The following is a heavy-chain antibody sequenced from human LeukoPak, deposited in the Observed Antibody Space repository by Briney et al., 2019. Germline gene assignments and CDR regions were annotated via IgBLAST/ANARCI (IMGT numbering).Heavy chain of an antibody. CDR2: ISGSSSAI. J-gene: IGHJ4*02. D-gene: IGHD1-26*01. CDR3: ARGCGSLSLGY. V-gene: IGHV3-48*04. Sequence: PGGSXXLSXAASGXTFTSYSMNWVRQAPGKGXXGVSYISGSSSAIHYADSVKGRFTISRDNANNSLYLQMNSLRAEDTAVYYCARGCGSLSLGYWGQGTLVAVSS. CDR1: GXTFTSYS.